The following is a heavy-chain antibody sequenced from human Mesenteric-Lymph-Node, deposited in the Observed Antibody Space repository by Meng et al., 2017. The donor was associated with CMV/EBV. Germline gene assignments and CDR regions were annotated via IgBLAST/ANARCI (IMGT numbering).Heavy chain of an antibody. V-gene: IGHV3-23*01. CDR3: AIACGSGTCYDY. CDR2: ISGRGDST. Sequence: GESLKISCAASGFTFSSHAMTWVRQASGKGLEWVAAISGRGDSTYYADSVKGRFTISRDNSKSTLFLQMNSLTAEDTAVYYCAIACGSGTCYDYWGQGTLVTVSS. J-gene: IGHJ4*02. D-gene: IGHD3-10*01. CDR1: GFTFSSHA.